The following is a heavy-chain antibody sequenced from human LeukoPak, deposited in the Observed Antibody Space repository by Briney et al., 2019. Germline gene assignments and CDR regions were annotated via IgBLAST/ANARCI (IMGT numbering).Heavy chain of an antibody. CDR1: GCTFTSYY. J-gene: IGHJ4*02. D-gene: IGHD2-15*01. Sequence: ASVEVSCKASGCTFTSYYMHWVRQAPRQGLEWMGIINPSGGSTSYAQKFQGRVTMTRDTSTSTVYMELSSLRSEDTAVYYCARDKFPRMALFDYWGQGTLVTVSS. CDR3: ARDKFPRMALFDY. CDR2: INPSGGST. V-gene: IGHV1-46*01.